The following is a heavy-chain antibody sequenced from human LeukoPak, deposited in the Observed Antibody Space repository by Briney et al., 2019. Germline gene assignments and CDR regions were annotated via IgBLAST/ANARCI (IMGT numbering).Heavy chain of an antibody. Sequence: SETLSLTCTVSGGSISSYYWGWIRQPPGKGLEWIGSIYYSGSTYYNPSLKSRVTISVDTSKNQFSLKLSSVTAADTAVYYCARPYKGSWLYFDYWGQGTLVTVSS. D-gene: IGHD6-13*01. J-gene: IGHJ4*02. CDR1: GGSISSYY. V-gene: IGHV4-39*01. CDR3: ARPYKGSWLYFDY. CDR2: IYYSGST.